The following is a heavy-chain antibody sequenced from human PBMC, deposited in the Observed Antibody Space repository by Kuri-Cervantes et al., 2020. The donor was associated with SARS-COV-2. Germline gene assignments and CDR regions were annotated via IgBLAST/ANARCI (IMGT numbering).Heavy chain of an antibody. J-gene: IGHJ4*02. V-gene: IGHV3-30*18. CDR1: GFTFSHFA. CDR2: ISYDGNNK. CDR3: VKDFWSGYPTYYFDY. Sequence: GGSLRLSCAASGFTFSHFALFWVRQAPGKGLEWVAVISYDGNNKYYSDSVMGRFTISRDDSTNTVYLQMNSLRAEDTAVYYCVKDFWSGYPTYYFDYWGQGTQVTVSS. D-gene: IGHD3-3*01.